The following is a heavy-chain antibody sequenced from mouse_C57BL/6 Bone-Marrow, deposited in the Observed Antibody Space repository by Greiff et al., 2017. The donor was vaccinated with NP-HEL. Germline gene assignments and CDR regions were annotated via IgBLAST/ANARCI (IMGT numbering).Heavy chain of an antibody. D-gene: IGHD4-1*02. CDR2: IHPNSGST. V-gene: IGHV1-64*01. J-gene: IGHJ3*01. Sequence: QVQLQQPGAELVKPGASVKLSCKASGYTFTSYWMHWVKQRPGQGLEWIGMIHPNSGSTNYNEKFKSKATLTVDKSSSTAYMQLSSLTSEDSAVYYCARCPTGVETWFAYWGQGTLVTVSA. CDR3: ARCPTGVETWFAY. CDR1: GYTFTSYW.